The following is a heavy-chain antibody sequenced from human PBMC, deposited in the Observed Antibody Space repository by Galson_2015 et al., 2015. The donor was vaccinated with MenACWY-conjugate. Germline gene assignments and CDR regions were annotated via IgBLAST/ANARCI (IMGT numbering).Heavy chain of an antibody. CDR2: IKSKTHSGTP. D-gene: IGHD1-1*01. V-gene: IGHV3-15*01. J-gene: IGHJ5*02. CDR1: GFTFSNAW. CDR3: TDDSFGQYFSFP. Sequence: SLRLSCAASGFTFSNAWMTWVRQAPGKGLEWVGRIKSKTHSGTPDYAAPVNGRFTISRDDSRNTVYLEMNGLKAEDTGIYYCTDDSFGQYFSFPCGQGTPVPASS.